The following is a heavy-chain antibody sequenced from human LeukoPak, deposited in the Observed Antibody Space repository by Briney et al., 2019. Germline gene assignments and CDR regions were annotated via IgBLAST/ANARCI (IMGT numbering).Heavy chain of an antibody. J-gene: IGHJ4*02. Sequence: GGSLRLSCAASGFTFSSYWMSWVRQAPGKGLEWVANIKQDGSEKYYVDSVKGRFTISGDNAKNSLYLQMNSLRAEDTAVYYCARESYFDWFGIDYWGQGTLVTVSS. D-gene: IGHD3-9*01. V-gene: IGHV3-7*03. CDR3: ARESYFDWFGIDY. CDR2: IKQDGSEK. CDR1: GFTFSSYW.